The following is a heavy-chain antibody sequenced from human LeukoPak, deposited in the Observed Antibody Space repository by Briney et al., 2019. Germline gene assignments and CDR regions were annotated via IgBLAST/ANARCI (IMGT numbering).Heavy chain of an antibody. CDR3: ARSEYYYDSTGYYYFDY. Sequence: GASVKVSCKASGYTFTRYGISWVRQAPGRGLEWMGWISAYNGNTNYAQKLQGRVTMTTDTSTSTAYMELRSLRSVDTAVYYCARSEYYYDSTGYYYFDYWGQGTLVTVSS. D-gene: IGHD3-22*01. V-gene: IGHV1-18*01. CDR2: ISAYNGNT. J-gene: IGHJ4*02. CDR1: GYTFTRYG.